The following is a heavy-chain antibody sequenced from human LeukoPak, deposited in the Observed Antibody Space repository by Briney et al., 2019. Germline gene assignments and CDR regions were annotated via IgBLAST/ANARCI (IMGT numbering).Heavy chain of an antibody. D-gene: IGHD3-22*01. J-gene: IGHJ4*02. V-gene: IGHV1-2*02. CDR2: IHPNSGGT. Sequence: ASVKVSCKASGYTFTDYYMHWVRQAPGQGLEWMGWIHPNSGGTNYAQKFQGRVTMTRDTSISTAYMELSRLRSDDTAVYYCARGRYYHSSGYYSIDGDLDYWGQGTLVTVSS. CDR1: GYTFTDYY. CDR3: ARGRYYHSSGYYSIDGDLDY.